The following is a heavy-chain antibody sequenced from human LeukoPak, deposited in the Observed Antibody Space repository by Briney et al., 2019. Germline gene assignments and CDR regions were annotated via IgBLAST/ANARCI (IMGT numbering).Heavy chain of an antibody. V-gene: IGHV4-31*03. CDR1: GGSISSGGYS. CDR3: ARTPFTVTHFDY. J-gene: IGHJ4*02. D-gene: IGHD4-17*01. Sequence: SQTLSITCTVSGGSISSGGYSWSWIRQHPGKGLEWIGYIYYSGSTYYNPSLKSRVTISVDTSKNQFSLKLSSVTAADTAVYYCARTPFTVTHFDYWGQGTLVTVSS. CDR2: IYYSGST.